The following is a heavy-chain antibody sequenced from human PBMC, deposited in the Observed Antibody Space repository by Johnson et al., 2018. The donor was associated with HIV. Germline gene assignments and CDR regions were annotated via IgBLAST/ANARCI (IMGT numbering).Heavy chain of an antibody. Sequence: QVQLVESGGGLIQPGGSLKLSCAASGFSFDDYGMSWVRQAPGKGLEWVAVISYDGSNEYYADSVKGRFTISRDNSKNTLYLQMNSLRAEDTALYYCTTDVPGGPYYNAFDIWGQGTMVTVSS. CDR2: ISYDGSNE. J-gene: IGHJ3*02. D-gene: IGHD1-26*01. CDR3: TTDVPGGPYYNAFDI. V-gene: IGHV3-30*03. CDR1: GFSFDDYG.